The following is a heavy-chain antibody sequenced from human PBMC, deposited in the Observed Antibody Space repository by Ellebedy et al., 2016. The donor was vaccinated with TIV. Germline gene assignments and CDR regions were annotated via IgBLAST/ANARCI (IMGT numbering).Heavy chain of an antibody. CDR2: IKSDGIST. V-gene: IGHV3-74*01. D-gene: IGHD3-10*01. CDR3: ARYCGSGTYSLDY. J-gene: IGHJ4*02. CDR1: GFTFSGYV. Sequence: GGSLRLSXAASGFTFSGYVMHWVRQAPGKGLVWVSRIKSDGISTSYADSVQGRFTISRDNAKNTLYLQMNSLRAEDTSVYYCARYCGSGTYSLDYWGQGTLVTVSS.